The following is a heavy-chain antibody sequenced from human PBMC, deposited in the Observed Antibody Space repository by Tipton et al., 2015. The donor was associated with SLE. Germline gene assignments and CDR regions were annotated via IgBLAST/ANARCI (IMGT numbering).Heavy chain of an antibody. J-gene: IGHJ6*03. V-gene: IGHV3-7*01. CDR1: GFTFSNYW. Sequence: SLRLSCAASGFTFSNYWMTWVRQAPGKGLEWVGNTKEDGSEKYYVDSVKGRFTISRDNAKNSLYLQMNSLRAEDTAVYYCARSPRTFKYSYMDVWGNGTTVTVSS. CDR2: TKEDGSEK. CDR3: ARSPRTFKYSYMDV.